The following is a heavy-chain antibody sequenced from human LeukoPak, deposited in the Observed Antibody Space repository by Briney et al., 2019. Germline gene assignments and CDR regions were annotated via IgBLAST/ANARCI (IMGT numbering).Heavy chain of an antibody. CDR3: ARGRGRCSGGSCHNWFDP. CDR1: GYTFTSCD. CDR2: MNPNSGNT. Sequence: ASVKVSCKASGYTFTSCDINWVRQATGQGLEWMGWMNPNSGNTGYAQKFQGRVTMTRNTSISTAYMELSSPRSEDTAVYSCARGRGRCSGGSCHNWFDPWGQGTLVTVSS. D-gene: IGHD2-15*01. V-gene: IGHV1-8*01. J-gene: IGHJ5*02.